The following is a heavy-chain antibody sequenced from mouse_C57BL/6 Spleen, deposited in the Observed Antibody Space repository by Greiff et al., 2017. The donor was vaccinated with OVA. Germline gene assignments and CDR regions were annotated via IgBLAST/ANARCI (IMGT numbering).Heavy chain of an antibody. CDR2: IDPETGGT. CDR1: GYTFTDYE. D-gene: IGHD2-10*01. Sequence: QVQLQQSGAELVRPGASVTLSCKASGYTFTDYEMHWVKQTPVHGLEWIGAIDPETGGTAYNQKFKGKAILTADKSSSTAYMELRSLTSEDSAVYYRTRQTYYGNYGFAYWGQGTLVTVSA. J-gene: IGHJ3*01. V-gene: IGHV1-15*01. CDR3: TRQTYYGNYGFAY.